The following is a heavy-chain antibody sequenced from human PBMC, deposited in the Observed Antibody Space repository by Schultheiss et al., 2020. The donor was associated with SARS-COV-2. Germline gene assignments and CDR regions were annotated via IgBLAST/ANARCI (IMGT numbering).Heavy chain of an antibody. CDR2: ISSTSAYI. CDR1: GFTFSSYW. D-gene: IGHD1-26*01. Sequence: GGSLRLSCAASGFTFSSYWMSWVRQAPGKGLEWVSSISSTSAYIYYADSLRGRFTISRDNAKNSLYLQMNSLRAEDTAVYYCARDRVGATYFQHWGQGTLVTVSS. J-gene: IGHJ1*01. V-gene: IGHV3-21*04. CDR3: ARDRVGATYFQH.